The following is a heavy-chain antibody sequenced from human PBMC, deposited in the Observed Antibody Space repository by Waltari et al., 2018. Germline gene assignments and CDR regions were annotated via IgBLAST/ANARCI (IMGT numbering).Heavy chain of an antibody. J-gene: IGHJ3*02. D-gene: IGHD1-26*01. CDR3: ARLNAAKKDIDATASYDVLDI. V-gene: IGHV4-34*01. CDR1: GGSFSGYY. Sequence: QVQLQQWGAGLLKPSETLSLTCAVYGGSFSGYYWSWNRQPPGKGLAWIGGSTHRGSTMYNPSLKIRITISVDTSKNQLSPKVSSGTAANTAVYYCARLNAAKKDIDATASYDVLDIWGQATMVTVSS. CDR2: STHRGST.